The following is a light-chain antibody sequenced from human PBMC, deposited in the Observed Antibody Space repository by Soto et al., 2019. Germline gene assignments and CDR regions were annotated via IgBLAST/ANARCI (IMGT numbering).Light chain of an antibody. V-gene: IGKV3D-15*01. J-gene: IGKJ1*01. CDR3: QQYDDWPSWT. CDR2: GAS. Sequence: EILMTQSPASLSVSPGERATLSCSASQSVNNNLAWYQQKPGQAPRLVIYGASSRATGIPARFSGSGSGTEFTLTISSLQSEDFAVYYCQQYDDWPSWTFGQGTKVDIK. CDR1: QSVNNN.